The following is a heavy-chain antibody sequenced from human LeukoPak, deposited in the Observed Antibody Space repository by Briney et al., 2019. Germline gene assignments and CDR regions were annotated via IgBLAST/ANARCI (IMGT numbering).Heavy chain of an antibody. J-gene: IGHJ4*02. CDR3: ARQAVDSSGYYSYFDY. V-gene: IGHV4-39*01. Sequence: SETLSLTCTVSGGSISSSSYYWGWIRQPPGKGLEWIGSIYYSGSTYYNPSLKSRVTISVDTSKNQFPLKLSSVTAADTAVYYCARQAVDSSGYYSYFDYWGQGTLVTVSS. CDR2: IYYSGST. CDR1: GGSISSSSYY. D-gene: IGHD3-22*01.